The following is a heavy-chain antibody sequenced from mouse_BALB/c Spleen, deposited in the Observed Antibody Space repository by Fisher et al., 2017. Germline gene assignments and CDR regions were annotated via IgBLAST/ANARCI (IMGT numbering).Heavy chain of an antibody. J-gene: IGHJ4*01. Sequence: KFKGKATLTVDKSSSTAYMQLNSLTSEDSAVYYCARRDYDAMDYWGQGTSVTVSS. V-gene: IGHV1-69*02. CDR3: ARRDYDAMDY.